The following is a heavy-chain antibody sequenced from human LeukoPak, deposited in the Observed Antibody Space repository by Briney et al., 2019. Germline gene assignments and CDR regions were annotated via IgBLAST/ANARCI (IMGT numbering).Heavy chain of an antibody. CDR3: ARGMLDVWGSYRNTPFDY. V-gene: IGHV4-34*01. Sequence: GSLRLSCVASGFTFSNHWMSRIRQPPGKGLEWIGEINHSGSTNYNPSLKSRVTISVDTSKNQFSLKLSSVTAADTAVYYCARGMLDVWGSYRNTPFDYWGQGTLVTVSS. D-gene: IGHD3-16*02. J-gene: IGHJ4*02. CDR1: GFTFSNHW. CDR2: INHSGST.